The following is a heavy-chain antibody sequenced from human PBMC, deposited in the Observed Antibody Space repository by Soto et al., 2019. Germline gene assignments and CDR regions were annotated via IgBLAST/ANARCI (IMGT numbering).Heavy chain of an antibody. CDR1: GFTFSSYA. D-gene: IGHD3-3*01. CDR2: ISGAALNT. Sequence: EVQLFDSGAGLVQPGGSLRLSCAASGFTFSSYAMHWVRQAPGKGLEWVSTISGAALNTYYADSVKGRFTISRDSSKRTVYLQMNSLSAADTAVYYCAKDLWSGRGGGIDYWGQGTLVTVSS. J-gene: IGHJ4*02. CDR3: AKDLWSGRGGGIDY. V-gene: IGHV3-23*01.